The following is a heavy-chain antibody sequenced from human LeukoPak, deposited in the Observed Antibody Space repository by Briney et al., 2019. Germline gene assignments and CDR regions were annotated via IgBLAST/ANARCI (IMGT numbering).Heavy chain of an antibody. V-gene: IGHV3-49*03. CDR2: IRSKAYGGTT. J-gene: IGHJ6*02. Sequence: GRSLRLSCTASGFTFGDYAMSWFRQAPGKGLEWVGFIRSKAYGGTTEYAASVKGRFTISRDDSKSIAYLQMNSLKTEDTAVYYCTRDIYDFWSGYSRGYYYGMDVWGQGTTVTVSS. D-gene: IGHD3-3*01. CDR1: GFTFGDYA. CDR3: TRDIYDFWSGYSRGYYYGMDV.